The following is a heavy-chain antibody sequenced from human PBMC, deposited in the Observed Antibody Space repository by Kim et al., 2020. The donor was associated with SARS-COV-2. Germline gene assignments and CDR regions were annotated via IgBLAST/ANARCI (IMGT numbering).Heavy chain of an antibody. CDR1: GFTFSSYA. CDR2: ISGSGGST. CDR3: AKDGYYYGSGPQKVLMFSNWYFDL. Sequence: GGSLRLSCAASGFTFSSYAMSWVRQAPGKGLEWVSAISGSGGSTYYADSVKGRFTISRDNSKNTLYLQMNSLRAEDTAVYYCAKDGYYYGSGPQKVLMFSNWYFDLWGRGTLVTVSS. V-gene: IGHV3-23*01. D-gene: IGHD3-10*01. J-gene: IGHJ2*01.